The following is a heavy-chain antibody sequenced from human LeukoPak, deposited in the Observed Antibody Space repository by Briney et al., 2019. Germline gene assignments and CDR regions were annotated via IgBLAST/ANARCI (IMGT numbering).Heavy chain of an antibody. CDR3: AGDRGWFDP. Sequence: PGGSLRLSCAASGFTFSSYWMRWVRQAPGKGLEWVANINQDGSEKYYVDSVKGRFTISRDNAKNSLFLQMNTLRAEDTAVYYCAGDRGWFDPWGQGTLVTVSS. CDR1: GFTFSSYW. CDR2: INQDGSEK. V-gene: IGHV3-7*01. J-gene: IGHJ5*02.